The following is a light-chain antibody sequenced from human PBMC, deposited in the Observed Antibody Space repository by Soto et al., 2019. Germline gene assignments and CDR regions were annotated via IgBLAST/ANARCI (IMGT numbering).Light chain of an antibody. CDR3: QQHDKLPPA. V-gene: IGKV3-15*01. CDR1: QSVNSN. J-gene: IGKJ1*01. CDR2: GAS. Sequence: EIVMTQSPATLSVSPGERATLSCRASQSVNSNLAWYQQKPGQAPRLLIYGASTRVAGIPARFSGSGSGTEFSLTISSLQSEDFAVYYCQQHDKLPPAFGQGTKVDLK.